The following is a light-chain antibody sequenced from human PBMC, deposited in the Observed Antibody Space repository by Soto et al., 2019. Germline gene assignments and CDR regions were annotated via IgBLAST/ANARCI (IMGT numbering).Light chain of an antibody. J-gene: IGKJ3*01. Sequence: DIQMTQSPSTLSASVGDRVTITCRASQSISSWLAWYQQKPGKAPKLLIYDASSFESGVPSRFSGSGSGTEFTLTISSLQPDEFATYYCQQYNSYLFTFGPGTKVDIK. V-gene: IGKV1-5*01. CDR2: DAS. CDR3: QQYNSYLFT. CDR1: QSISSW.